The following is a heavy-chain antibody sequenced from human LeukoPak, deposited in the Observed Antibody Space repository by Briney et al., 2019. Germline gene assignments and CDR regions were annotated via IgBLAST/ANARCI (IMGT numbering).Heavy chain of an antibody. J-gene: IGHJ1*01. D-gene: IGHD3-9*01. V-gene: IGHV3-23*01. CDR1: GFTFSTYA. Sequence: GVSLRLSCAASGFTFSTYAMNWVRQAPGKGLEWVSAIGKSGETTYYADSVKGRFTISRDNSKNTLYLQLNSLRADDTAVFYCAQATAGRYEHWGQGTLVTVSS. CDR2: IGKSGETT. CDR3: AQATAGRYEH.